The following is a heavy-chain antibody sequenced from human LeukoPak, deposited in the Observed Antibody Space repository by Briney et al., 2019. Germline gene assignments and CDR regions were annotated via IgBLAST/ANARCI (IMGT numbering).Heavy chain of an antibody. CDR2: IYDSGST. V-gene: IGHV4-61*01. CDR3: ARLRGYCSSTNCYRDYGLDV. CDR1: GGSVSSGSYY. D-gene: IGHD2-2*02. J-gene: IGHJ6*02. Sequence: ASETLSLTCTVSGGSVSSGSYYWNWIRQAPGKGLEWIGYIYDSGSTNYNPSLKSRVTISADTSKNQFSLKLSSVTAADTAVYYCARLRGYCSSTNCYRDYGLDVWGQGTTITVSS.